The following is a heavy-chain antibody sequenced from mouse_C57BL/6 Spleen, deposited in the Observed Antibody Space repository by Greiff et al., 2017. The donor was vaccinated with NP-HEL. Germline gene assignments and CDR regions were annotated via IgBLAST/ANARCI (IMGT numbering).Heavy chain of an antibody. D-gene: IGHD2-4*01. Sequence: QVQLKQPGAELVRPGSSVKLSCKASGYTFTSYWMDWVKQRPGQGLEWIGNIYPSDSETHYNQKFKDKATLTVDKSSSTAYMQLSSLTSEDSAVYYCARSDYDYGVAYWGQGTLVTVSA. CDR1: GYTFTSYW. CDR2: IYPSDSET. CDR3: ARSDYDYGVAY. V-gene: IGHV1-61*01. J-gene: IGHJ3*01.